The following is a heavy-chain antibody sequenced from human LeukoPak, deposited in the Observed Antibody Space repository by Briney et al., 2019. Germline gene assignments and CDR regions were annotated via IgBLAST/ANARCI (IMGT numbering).Heavy chain of an antibody. V-gene: IGHV4-38-2*01. J-gene: IGHJ4*02. CDR1: GYSISSGHY. D-gene: IGHD3-3*02. Sequence: SETLSLTCDVSGYSISSGHYWGCIRQPPGKGLEWIGSLSDGGTPDYNPSLKSRVTMSIDTSKNQFSLRLRSLTAADTAIYYCGTSDSGSIFGVVISFWGQGTLVTVSS. CDR2: LSDGGTP. CDR3: GTSDSGSIFGVVISF.